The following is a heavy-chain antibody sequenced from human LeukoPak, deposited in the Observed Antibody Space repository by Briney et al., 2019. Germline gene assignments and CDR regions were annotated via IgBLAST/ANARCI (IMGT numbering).Heavy chain of an antibody. V-gene: IGHV4-59*08. CDR3: ARRRDYDILTGQPVWYFDL. Sequence: SETLSLTCTVSGDSMRTYYWSWIRQPPGKGLEWIGYISYSGSTTYNPSLKSRVTISIDTSNNQFSLKLSSVTAADTAVYYCARRRDYDILTGQPVWYFDLWGRGTLATVSS. CDR1: GDSMRTYY. J-gene: IGHJ2*01. CDR2: ISYSGST. D-gene: IGHD3-9*01.